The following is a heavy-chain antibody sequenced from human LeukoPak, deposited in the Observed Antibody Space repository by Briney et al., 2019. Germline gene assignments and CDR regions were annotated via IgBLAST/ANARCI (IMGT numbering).Heavy chain of an antibody. D-gene: IGHD6-13*01. CDR1: GYTFTSYY. CDR3: ARDPYNTRRSWYAFDI. CDR2: INPSGGST. V-gene: IGHV1-46*01. Sequence: ASAKVSCKASGYTFTSYYMHWVRQAPGQGLEWMGIINPSGGSTSYAQKFQGRVTMTRDTSTSTVCMELSSLRSEDTAVYYCARDPYNTRRSWYAFDIWGQGTMVTVSS. J-gene: IGHJ3*02.